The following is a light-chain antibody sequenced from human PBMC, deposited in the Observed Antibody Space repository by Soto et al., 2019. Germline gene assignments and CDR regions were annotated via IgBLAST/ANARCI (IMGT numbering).Light chain of an antibody. J-gene: IGKJ1*01. CDR3: QQYYYYSWT. Sequence: DIQMTHSPSTLSASEGDRVIITCRASQSISRRLAWYQQKPGKAPRLLIYDVSTLESGVRSRFSGSVSRTEFTLTISGLHPDYFATYYCQQYYYYSWTVGQGTKVDSK. CDR2: DVS. V-gene: IGKV1-5*01. CDR1: QSISRR.